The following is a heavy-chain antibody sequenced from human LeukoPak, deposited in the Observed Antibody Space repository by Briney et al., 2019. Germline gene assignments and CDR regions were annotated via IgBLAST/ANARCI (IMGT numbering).Heavy chain of an antibody. V-gene: IGHV1-8*01. CDR2: MNPNSGNT. CDR3: ARGRELRYFDWLLNPSYYFDY. D-gene: IGHD3-9*01. CDR1: GYTFTSYD. Sequence: GASVKVSCKASGYTFTSYDINWVRQATGQGLEWMGWMNPNSGNTGYAQKFQGRVTMTRNTSISTAYMELSSLRSEDTAVYYCARGRELRYFDWLLNPSYYFDYWGQGTLVTVSS. J-gene: IGHJ4*02.